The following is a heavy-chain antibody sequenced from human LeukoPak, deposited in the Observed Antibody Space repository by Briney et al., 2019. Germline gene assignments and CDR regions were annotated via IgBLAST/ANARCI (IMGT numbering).Heavy chain of an antibody. CDR2: IYYSGST. V-gene: IGHV4-39*01. J-gene: IGHJ4*02. CDR1: GGSISSYY. CDR3: AGRLQYPGLPLDHFDY. Sequence: SETLSLTCTVSGGSISSYYWGWIRQPPGKGLEWIGSIYYSGSTYYNPSLKSRVTISVDTSKNQFSPKLSSVTAADTAVYYCAGRLQYPGLPLDHFDYWGQGTLVTVSS. D-gene: IGHD5-24*01.